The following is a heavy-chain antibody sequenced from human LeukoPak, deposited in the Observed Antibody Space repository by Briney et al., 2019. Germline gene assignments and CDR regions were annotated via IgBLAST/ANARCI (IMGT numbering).Heavy chain of an antibody. CDR3: AVATIKDYFDY. D-gene: IGHD5-24*01. J-gene: IGHJ4*02. Sequence: PGASLRLSCAASGFTFSSYAMSWVRQAPGKGLEWVAGISGSGGSTYYADSVKGRFTISRDNSKNSLYLQMNSLRAEDTAVYYCAVATIKDYFDYWGQGTLVTVSS. CDR1: GFTFSSYA. V-gene: IGHV3-23*01. CDR2: ISGSGGST.